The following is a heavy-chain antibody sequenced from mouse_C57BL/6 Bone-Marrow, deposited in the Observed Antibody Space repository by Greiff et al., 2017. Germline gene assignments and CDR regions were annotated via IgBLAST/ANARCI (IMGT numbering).Heavy chain of an antibody. J-gene: IGHJ3*01. D-gene: IGHD1-1*01. CDR1: GFSLTSYG. CDR2: IWSGGST. CDR3: ARNSFITTVVPFAY. Sequence: QVQLQQSGPGLVQPSQSLSITCTVSGFSLTSYGVHWVRQSPGKGLEWLGVIWSGGSTDYNAAFISRLSISKDNSKRQVFFKMNSLQADDTAIYYCARNSFITTVVPFAYWGQGTLVTVSA. V-gene: IGHV2-2*01.